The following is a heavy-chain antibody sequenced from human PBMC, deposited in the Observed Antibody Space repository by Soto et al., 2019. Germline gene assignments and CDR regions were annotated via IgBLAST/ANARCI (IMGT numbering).Heavy chain of an antibody. V-gene: IGHV1-18*01. D-gene: IGHD6-13*01. CDR3: ARDRSSSDY. J-gene: IGHJ4*02. CDR1: GYTFNIYG. Sequence: QIQLVQSGTEVKKPGASVKVSCKASGYTFNIYGISWVRQAPGQGLEWMGWISVYNGNTNYAQKHQDRVTMTTDTSTSTVYMELRSLRSDDTAVYYCARDRSSSDYWGQGTLVTVSS. CDR2: ISVYNGNT.